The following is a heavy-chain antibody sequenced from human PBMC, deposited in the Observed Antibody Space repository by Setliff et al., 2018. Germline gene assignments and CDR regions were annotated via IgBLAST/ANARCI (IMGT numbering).Heavy chain of an antibody. CDR2: ISYSGTT. D-gene: IGHD2-15*01. V-gene: IGHV4-59*08. Sequence: PSETLSLTCTVSGGSISSYYWSWIRQPPGKGLEWIGSISYSGTTYHNRSLRSRVTISIDTSKNQFSLKVTSVTAADTAVYYCASRSGVVEDPPRQVILDDGFDIWGQGTMVTVS. CDR1: GGSISSYY. CDR3: ASRSGVVEDPPRQVILDDGFDI. J-gene: IGHJ3*02.